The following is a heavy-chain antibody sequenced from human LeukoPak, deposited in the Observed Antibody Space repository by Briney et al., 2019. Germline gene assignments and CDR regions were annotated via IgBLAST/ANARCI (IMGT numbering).Heavy chain of an antibody. CDR1: GYTFTSYG. J-gene: IGHJ4*02. D-gene: IGHD5-18*01. CDR3: ATGGEYRREEALDY. CDR2: LSTYNGNS. Sequence: ASVQVSCKASGYTFTSYGISWVRQPPGQGREGMGGLSTYNGNSNYEQSLQGRLTMTTYTSTSTAYMELRSLRSDDTALYYCATGGEYRREEALDYWGQGTLVTVSS. V-gene: IGHV1-18*01.